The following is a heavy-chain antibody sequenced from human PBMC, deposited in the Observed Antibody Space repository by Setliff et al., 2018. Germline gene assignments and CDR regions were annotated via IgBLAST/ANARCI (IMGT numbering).Heavy chain of an antibody. CDR3: ARDPGFHSGTWCLGD. D-gene: IGHD2-8*01. CDR1: GASFSGSY. CDR2: INHSGSP. V-gene: IGHV4-34*01. J-gene: IGHJ4*02. Sequence: KPSETLSLTCAVYGASFSGSYCSWIRQSPGEGLEWIGEINHTGSPNWIGEINHSGSPNYNPSLKSRVTMSVDTSKNRFSLKLTSVTAADTAVYFCARDPGFHSGTWCLGDWGQGTQVTVS.